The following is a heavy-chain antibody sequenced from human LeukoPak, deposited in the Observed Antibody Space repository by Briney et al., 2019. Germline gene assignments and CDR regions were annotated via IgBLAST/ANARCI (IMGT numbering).Heavy chain of an antibody. Sequence: GGSLRLSCATSGFTFSSYAMSWVRQAPGKGLVWVATISGSGGNTYYADSVKGRFTISRDNSKNTLYLQMNSLRAEDTAVYYCAKDHQWRIRRNYFDYWGQGTLVTVSS. D-gene: IGHD6-19*01. CDR1: GFTFSSYA. CDR3: AKDHQWRIRRNYFDY. J-gene: IGHJ4*02. V-gene: IGHV3-23*01. CDR2: ISGSGGNT.